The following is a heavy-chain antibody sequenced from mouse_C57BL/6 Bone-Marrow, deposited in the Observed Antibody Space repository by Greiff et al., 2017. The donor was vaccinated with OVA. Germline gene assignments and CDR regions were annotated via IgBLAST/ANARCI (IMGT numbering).Heavy chain of an antibody. D-gene: IGHD3-2*02. CDR2: INPSSGYT. V-gene: IGHV1-7*01. CDR1: GYTFTSYC. Sequence: QVQLKQSGAELAKPGASVKLSCKASGYTFTSYCVHWVKQRPGQGLEWIGYINPSSGYTNYNQKFKGKATLTADKSSSTAYMQLSSLTYEDSAVYYCARRELRRRYLDYWGQGTTLTVSS. CDR3: ARRELRRRYLDY. J-gene: IGHJ2*01.